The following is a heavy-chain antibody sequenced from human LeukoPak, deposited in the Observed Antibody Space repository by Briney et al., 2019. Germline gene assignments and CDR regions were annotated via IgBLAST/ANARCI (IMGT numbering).Heavy chain of an antibody. CDR2: INHSGST. CDR1: GGSFSGYY. D-gene: IGHD6-19*01. CDR3: ARSEWLRGMDV. J-gene: IGHJ6*02. Sequence: PSETLSLTCAVYGGSFSGYYWSWIRQPPGKGLEWIGEINHSGSTNYNPSLKSRVTISVDTSKNQFSLKLSSVTAADTAVYYCARSEWLRGMDVWGQGTTVTVSS. V-gene: IGHV4-34*01.